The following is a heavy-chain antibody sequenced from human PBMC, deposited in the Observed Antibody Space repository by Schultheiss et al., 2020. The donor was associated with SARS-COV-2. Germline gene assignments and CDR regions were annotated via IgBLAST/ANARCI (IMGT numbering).Heavy chain of an antibody. Sequence: GGSLRLSCAASGFTFSSYSMNWVRQAPGKGLEWVSSISSSSSYIYYADSVKGRFTISRDNSKNTLYLQMNSLRAEDTAVYYCAKPVGRYGYYFDYWGQGTLVTVSS. D-gene: IGHD3-16*02. CDR1: GFTFSSYS. J-gene: IGHJ4*02. CDR2: ISSSSSYI. CDR3: AKPVGRYGYYFDY. V-gene: IGHV3-21*04.